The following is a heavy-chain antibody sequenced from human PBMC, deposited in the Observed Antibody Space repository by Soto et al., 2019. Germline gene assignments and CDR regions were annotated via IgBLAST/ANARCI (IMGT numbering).Heavy chain of an antibody. V-gene: IGHV4-4*02. CDR1: GGSISSSNW. CDR2: IHHSGST. J-gene: IGHJ5*02. D-gene: IGHD6-19*01. Sequence: SETLSLTCAVSGGSISSSNWWSWVRQPPGKGLEWIGGIHHSGSTNYNPSLKSRLIISVGKSKNQFSLKLRSVIAADTAVYYCARDRRYSSGWYSFDHWGQGTLVTVS. CDR3: ARDRRYSSGWYSFDH.